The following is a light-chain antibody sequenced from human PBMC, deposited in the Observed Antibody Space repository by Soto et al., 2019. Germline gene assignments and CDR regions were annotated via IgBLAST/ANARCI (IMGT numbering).Light chain of an antibody. CDR3: SSYTSSSTLYV. CDR2: EVS. Sequence: QSALTQPASVSGPPGQAITISCTGTSSDVGGYNYVSWYQQHPGKAPKLMIYEVSNRPSGVSNRFSGYKSGNTASLTISGLQAEDEADYYCSSYTSSSTLYVFGTGTKVTVL. CDR1: SSDVGGYNY. V-gene: IGLV2-14*01. J-gene: IGLJ1*01.